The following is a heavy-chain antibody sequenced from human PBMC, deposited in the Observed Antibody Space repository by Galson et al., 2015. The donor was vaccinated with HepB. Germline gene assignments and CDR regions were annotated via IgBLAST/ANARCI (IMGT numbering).Heavy chain of an antibody. D-gene: IGHD6-19*01. J-gene: IGHJ6*02. V-gene: IGHV1-8*01. Sequence: SVTVSCKASGYTFTSYDINWVRQATGQGLEWMGWMNPNSGNTGYAQKFQGRVTMTRNTPISTAYMELSSLRSEDTAVYYCASAVAGDYGMDVWGQGTMVTVSS. CDR2: MNPNSGNT. CDR1: GYTFTSYD. CDR3: ASAVAGDYGMDV.